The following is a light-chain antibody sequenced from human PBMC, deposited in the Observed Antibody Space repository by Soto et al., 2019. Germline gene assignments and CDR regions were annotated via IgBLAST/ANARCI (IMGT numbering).Light chain of an antibody. CDR2: GAS. CDR3: QQYNDWPSLT. V-gene: IGKV3-15*01. Sequence: EIVLTQSPGTLSLSPGERATLSCRASQDIGNSLAWYQQKPGQAPRLLIYGASTWATGLPARFSGSGSGTEFTLTISSLQSEDSAVYYCQQYNDWPSLTFGGGTKVDIK. J-gene: IGKJ4*01. CDR1: QDIGNS.